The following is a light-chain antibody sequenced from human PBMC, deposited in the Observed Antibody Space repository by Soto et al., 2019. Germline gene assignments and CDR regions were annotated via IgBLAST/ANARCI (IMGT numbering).Light chain of an antibody. CDR2: DAS. Sequence: DIQMPQSPSTLSASVGARVTITCRASQSISSWLAWYQQKLGKAPKLLIYDASSLESGVPSRFSGSGSGTEFTLTISSLQPDDFATYYGQQYNSYSPSGTFGQVTKLEIK. CDR1: QSISSW. J-gene: IGKJ2*01. V-gene: IGKV1-5*01. CDR3: QQYNSYSPSGT.